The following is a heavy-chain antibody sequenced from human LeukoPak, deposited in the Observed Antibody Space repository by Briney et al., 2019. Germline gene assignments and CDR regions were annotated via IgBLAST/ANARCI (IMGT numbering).Heavy chain of an antibody. J-gene: IGHJ4*02. D-gene: IGHD3-22*01. V-gene: IGHV1-8*03. CDR3: ARELSLLYDSSGYYYFDY. CDR2: MNPNSGNT. Sequence: ASVKVSCKASGYTFTSYDINWVRQATGQGLEWMGWMNPNSGNTGYAQKFQGRVTITRNTSISTAYMELSSLRSEDTAVYYCARELSLLYDSSGYYYFDYWGQGTLVTVSS. CDR1: GYTFTSYD.